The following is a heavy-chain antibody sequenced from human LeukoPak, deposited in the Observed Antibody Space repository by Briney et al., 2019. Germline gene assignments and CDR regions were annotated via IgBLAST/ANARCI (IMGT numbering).Heavy chain of an antibody. Sequence: SETLSLTCTVSGGSISSSSYYWGWIRQPPGKGLEWIGSIYYSGSTYYNPSLKSRVTISVDTSKNQFSLKLSSVTAADTAVYYCARLTDIAARPLDYWGQGTLVTVSS. CDR1: GGSISSSSYY. CDR3: ARLTDIAARPLDY. CDR2: IYYSGST. D-gene: IGHD6-6*01. J-gene: IGHJ4*02. V-gene: IGHV4-39*01.